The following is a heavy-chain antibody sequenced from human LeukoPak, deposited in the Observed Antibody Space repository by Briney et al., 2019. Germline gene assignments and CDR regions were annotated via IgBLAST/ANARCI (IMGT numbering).Heavy chain of an antibody. CDR1: GGSISSSSYY. D-gene: IGHD1-14*01. CDR3: ARHQEPRGDDAFDI. Sequence: SETLSLTCTVSGGSISSSSYYWGWIRQPPGKGLEWIGSIYYSGSTYYNPSLKSRVTISVDTSKNQFSLKLSSVTAADTAVYYCARHQEPRGDDAFDIWGQGTMVTVSS. CDR2: IYYSGST. V-gene: IGHV4-39*01. J-gene: IGHJ3*02.